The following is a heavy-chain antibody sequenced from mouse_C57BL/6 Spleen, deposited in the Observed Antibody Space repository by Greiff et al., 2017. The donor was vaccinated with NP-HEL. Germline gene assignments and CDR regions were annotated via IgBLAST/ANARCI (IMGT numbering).Heavy chain of an antibody. D-gene: IGHD1-1*01. CDR3: AYYYGSSPDYAMDY. CDR2: IYPGSGST. J-gene: IGHJ4*01. CDR1: GYTFTSYW. Sequence: LVESGAELVKPGASVKMSCKASGYTFTSYWITWVKQRPGQGLEWIGDIYPGSGSTNYNEKFKSKATLTVDTSSSTAYMQLSSLTSEDSAVYYCAYYYGSSPDYAMDYWGQGTSVTVSS. V-gene: IGHV1-55*01.